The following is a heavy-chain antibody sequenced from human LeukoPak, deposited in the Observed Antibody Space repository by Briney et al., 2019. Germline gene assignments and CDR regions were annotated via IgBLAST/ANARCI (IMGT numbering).Heavy chain of an antibody. CDR3: ARYGSGSYYRVYYYYMDV. D-gene: IGHD3-10*01. V-gene: IGHV4-34*01. J-gene: IGHJ6*03. Sequence: PSETLSLTCAVYGGSFSGYYWSWIRQPPGKGLEWIGEISHSGSTNYNPSLKSRVTISVDTSKNQFSLKLSSVTAADTAVYYCARYGSGSYYRVYYYYMDVWGKGTTVTVSS. CDR1: GGSFSGYY. CDR2: ISHSGST.